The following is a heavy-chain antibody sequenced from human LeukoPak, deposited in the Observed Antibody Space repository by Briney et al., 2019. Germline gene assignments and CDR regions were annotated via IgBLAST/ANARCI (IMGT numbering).Heavy chain of an antibody. Sequence: SETLSLTCTVSGGSISSSSYYWGWIRQPPGKGLEWVGSIYYSGSTYYNPSLKSRVTISVDTSKNQFSLKLSSVTAADTAVYYCAREGCSSTSCQSVDYWGQGTLVTVSS. D-gene: IGHD2-2*01. J-gene: IGHJ4*02. CDR2: IYYSGST. CDR3: AREGCSSTSCQSVDY. V-gene: IGHV4-39*07. CDR1: GGSISSSSYY.